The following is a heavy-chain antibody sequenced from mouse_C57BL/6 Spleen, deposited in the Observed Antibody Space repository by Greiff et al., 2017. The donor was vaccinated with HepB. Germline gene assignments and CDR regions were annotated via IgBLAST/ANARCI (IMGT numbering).Heavy chain of an antibody. Sequence: QVQLQQPGAELVKPGASVKLSCKASGYTFTSYWMQWVKQRPGQGLEWIGEIDPSDSYTNYNQKFKGKATLTLDTSSSTAYMQLSSLTSEDSAVYYCARSRRTAQATGAMDYWGQGTSVTVSS. CDR2: IDPSDSYT. V-gene: IGHV1-50*01. CDR1: GYTFTSYW. CDR3: ARSRRTAQATGAMDY. J-gene: IGHJ4*01. D-gene: IGHD3-2*02.